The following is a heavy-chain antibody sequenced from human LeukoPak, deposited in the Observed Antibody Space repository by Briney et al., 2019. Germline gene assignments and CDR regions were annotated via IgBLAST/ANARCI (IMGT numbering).Heavy chain of an antibody. D-gene: IGHD6-25*01. J-gene: IGHJ4*02. CDR2: ISGSGGST. V-gene: IGHV3-23*01. CDR3: AKYIMRGGYISPFDY. CDR1: GFTFSSYG. Sequence: PGGSLRLSCAASGFTFSSYGMSWVRQAPGKGLEWVSAISGSGGSTYYADSVKGRFTISRDNSKNTLYLQMNSLRAEDTAVYYCAKYIMRGGYISPFDYWGQGTLVTVSS.